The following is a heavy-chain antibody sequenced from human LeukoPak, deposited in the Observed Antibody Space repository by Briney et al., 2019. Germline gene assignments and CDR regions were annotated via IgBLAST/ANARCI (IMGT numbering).Heavy chain of an antibody. CDR1: GYTFTGYY. CDR3: ARGYSSPVPNFDY. Sequence: GASVKVSCKASGYTFTGYYMHWVRQAPGQGLEWMGWINPNNGGTSYAQKFQGRVTMTRDTSITIAYMELPSLTSDDTAVYYCARGYSSPVPNFDYWGQGTLVTVSS. J-gene: IGHJ4*02. V-gene: IGHV1-2*02. CDR2: INPNNGGT. D-gene: IGHD6-13*01.